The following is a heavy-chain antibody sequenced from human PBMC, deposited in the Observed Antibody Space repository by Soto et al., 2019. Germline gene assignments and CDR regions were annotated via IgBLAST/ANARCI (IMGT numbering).Heavy chain of an antibody. CDR1: GGSISSYY. CDR3: ARDILAYYDSSGSLDAFDI. D-gene: IGHD3-22*01. J-gene: IGHJ3*02. CDR2: IYYSGST. V-gene: IGHV4-59*01. Sequence: SETLSLTCTVSGGSISSYYWSWIRQPPGKGLEWIGYIYYSGSTNYNPSLKSRVTISVDTSKNQFSLKLSSVTAADTAVYYCARDILAYYDSSGSLDAFDIWGQGTMVTVSS.